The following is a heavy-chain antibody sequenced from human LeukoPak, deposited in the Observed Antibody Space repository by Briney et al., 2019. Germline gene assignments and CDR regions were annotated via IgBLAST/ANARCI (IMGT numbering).Heavy chain of an antibody. CDR2: IIPIFGTA. CDR3: AIHDYEVDWFDP. V-gene: IGHV1-69*13. Sequence: SVKVSCKASGGTFSSYAISWVRQAPGQGLEWMGGIIPIFGTANYAQKFQGRVTITADESTSTAYMELSSLRSEDTAVYYCAIHDYEVDWFDPWGQGTLVTVSS. J-gene: IGHJ5*02. D-gene: IGHD4-17*01. CDR1: GGTFSSYA.